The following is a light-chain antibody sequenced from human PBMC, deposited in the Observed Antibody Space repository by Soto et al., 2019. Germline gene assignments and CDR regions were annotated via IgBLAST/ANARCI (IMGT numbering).Light chain of an antibody. V-gene: IGLV2-14*01. CDR1: SSDVGGYNF. CDR3: SSYTSGSTVV. J-gene: IGLJ2*01. CDR2: EVS. Sequence: QSVLTQPASLSGSPGQSITISCTGTSSDVGGYNFVSWYQQHPGKAPKLMIFEVSDRPSGVSNRFSGSKSGNTAPLTISGLQAEDEADYYCSSYTSGSTVVFGGGTKLTVL.